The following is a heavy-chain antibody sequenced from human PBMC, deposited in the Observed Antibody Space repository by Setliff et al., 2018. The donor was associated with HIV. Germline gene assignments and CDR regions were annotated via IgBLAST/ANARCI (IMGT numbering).Heavy chain of an antibody. CDR3: ARHELVGYYYSIDY. J-gene: IGHJ4*02. CDR1: GFTFSSYS. CDR2: ISGTSYI. Sequence: PGGSLRLSCAASGFTFSSYSMTWVRQVPGRGLEWVSSISGTSYIYYADSVKGRFTVSRDNAKNSLYLHINSLRAEDTAVYYCARHELVGYYYSIDYWGQGTLVTVSS. D-gene: IGHD3-22*01. V-gene: IGHV3-21*06.